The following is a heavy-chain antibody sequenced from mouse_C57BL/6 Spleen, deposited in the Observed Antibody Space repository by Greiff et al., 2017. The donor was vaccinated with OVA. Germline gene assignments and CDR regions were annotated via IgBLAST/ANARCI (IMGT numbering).Heavy chain of an antibody. CDR3: ARDDDYDGGGAMDY. V-gene: IGHV5-4*01. CDR2: ISHGGGYT. J-gene: IGHJ4*01. Sequence: EVKLVESGGGLVKPGGSLKLSCAASGFTFSSYDMYWVRQTPEKRLEWVATISHGGGYTHSPDKVKGQFTFTRDNAKNNLYLQMSHLKSEDTAMYYCARDDDYDGGGAMDYWGQGTSVTVSS. CDR1: GFTFSSYD. D-gene: IGHD2-4*01.